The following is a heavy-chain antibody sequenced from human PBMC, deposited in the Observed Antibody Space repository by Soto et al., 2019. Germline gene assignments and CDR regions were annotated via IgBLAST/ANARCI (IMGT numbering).Heavy chain of an antibody. CDR1: GGTFSSYA. CDR2: IIPIFGTA. J-gene: IGHJ6*02. D-gene: IGHD2-2*01. V-gene: IGHV1-69*13. Sequence: SVKVSCKASGGTFSSYAISWVRQAPGQGLEWVGGIIPIFGTANYAQKFQGRVTMTADESMTTAYMELSSLRSEDTAVYYCATKTQLSEYYYYGMDVWTQGTTVTGSS. CDR3: ATKTQLSEYYYYGMDV.